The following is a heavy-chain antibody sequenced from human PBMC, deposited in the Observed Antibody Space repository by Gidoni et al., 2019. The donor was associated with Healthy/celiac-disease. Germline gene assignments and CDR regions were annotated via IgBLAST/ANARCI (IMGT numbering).Heavy chain of an antibody. Sequence: QVQLVQSGAEVKKPGASVKVSCKASGYTFTSYDINWVRQATGQGLEWMGWMNPNSGNTGYAQKFQGRVTMTRNTSISTAYMELSSLRSEDTAVYYCARGGGNLWIFGVVRVGHYGMDVWGQGTTVTVSS. CDR2: MNPNSGNT. J-gene: IGHJ6*02. V-gene: IGHV1-8*01. CDR3: ARGGGNLWIFGVVRVGHYGMDV. CDR1: GYTFTSYD. D-gene: IGHD3-3*01.